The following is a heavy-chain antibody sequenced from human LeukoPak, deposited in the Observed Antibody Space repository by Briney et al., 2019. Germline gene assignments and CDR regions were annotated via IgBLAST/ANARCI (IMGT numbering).Heavy chain of an antibody. CDR1: GYSISSGYY. CDR3: ARGYGGNSGY. J-gene: IGHJ4*02. V-gene: IGHV4-38-2*02. CDR2: INHSGST. D-gene: IGHD4-23*01. Sequence: SETLSLTCTVSGYSISSGYYWSWIRQPPGKGLEWIGEINHSGSTNYNPSLKSRVTISVDTSKNQFSLKLSSVTAADTAVYYCARGYGGNSGYWGQGTLVTVSS.